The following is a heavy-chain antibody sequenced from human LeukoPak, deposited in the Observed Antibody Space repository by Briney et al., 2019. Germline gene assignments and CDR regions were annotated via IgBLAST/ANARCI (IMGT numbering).Heavy chain of an antibody. J-gene: IGHJ5*01. CDR2: IYPGDSDT. Sequence: GESLKISCKGSGYNFSSYWIAWVRQLPGKGLEWMGIIYPGDSDTRYSPSFDGQVTISADESVSTAYLQRGSLKASDSAMYYCAKGMVRGVPRHFDSWGQGTLVTVSS. CDR1: GYNFSSYW. V-gene: IGHV5-51*01. CDR3: AKGMVRGVPRHFDS. D-gene: IGHD3-10*01.